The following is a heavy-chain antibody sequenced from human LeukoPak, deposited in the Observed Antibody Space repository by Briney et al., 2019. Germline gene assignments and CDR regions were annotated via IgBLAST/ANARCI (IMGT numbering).Heavy chain of an antibody. Sequence: GGSLRLSCAASGFTFSSYWMVWVRQAPGKGLEWVASIKQDGSEKYYVDSMKGRFTISRDNAKNSLYLQMNSLRAEDTAVYYCARMPRGPDVWGKGTTVTVSS. CDR3: ARMPRGPDV. D-gene: IGHD2-2*01. CDR1: GFTFSSYW. J-gene: IGHJ6*04. V-gene: IGHV3-7*01. CDR2: IKQDGSEK.